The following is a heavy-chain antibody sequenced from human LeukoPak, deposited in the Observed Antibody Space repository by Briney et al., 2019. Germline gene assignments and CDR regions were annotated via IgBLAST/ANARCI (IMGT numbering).Heavy chain of an antibody. J-gene: IGHJ4*02. V-gene: IGHV3-23*01. D-gene: IGHD3-22*01. Sequence: GGSLRLSCAASGFTFSSYAMSWVRQAPGKGLEWVSAISGSGGSTYYADSVKGRFTISRDNSKNTLYLQMNSLRAEDTAVYYCAGTQSGYYYYFDYWGQGTLVTVSS. CDR2: ISGSGGST. CDR3: AGTQSGYYYYFDY. CDR1: GFTFSSYA.